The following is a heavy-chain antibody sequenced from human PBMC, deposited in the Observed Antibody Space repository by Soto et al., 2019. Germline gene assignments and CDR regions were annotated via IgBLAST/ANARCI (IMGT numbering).Heavy chain of an antibody. CDR3: ASERGYSYGYSLDY. Sequence: QVQLQQWGAGLLKPSETLSLTCAVYGGSFSGYYWSWIRQPPGKGLEWIGEINHSGSTNYNPSLKRRVTISVDTSKNQFSLKLSSVTAADTAVYYWASERGYSYGYSLDYWGQGTLVTVSS. CDR1: GGSFSGYY. J-gene: IGHJ4*02. CDR2: INHSGST. D-gene: IGHD5-18*01. V-gene: IGHV4-34*01.